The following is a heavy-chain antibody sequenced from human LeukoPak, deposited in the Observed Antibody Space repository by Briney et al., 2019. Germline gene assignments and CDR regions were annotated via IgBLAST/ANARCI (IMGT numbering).Heavy chain of an antibody. V-gene: IGHV4-34*01. J-gene: IGHJ2*01. D-gene: IGHD5-24*01. CDR1: GGSFSGYY. CDR3: ARGRRDGYNGLWYFDL. Sequence: SETLSLTCAVYGGSFSGYYWSWIRQPPGKGLEWIGEINHSGSTNYNPSLKSRVTMSVDTSKNQFSLKLSSVTAADTAVYYCARGRRDGYNGLWYFDLWGRGTLVTVSS. CDR2: INHSGST.